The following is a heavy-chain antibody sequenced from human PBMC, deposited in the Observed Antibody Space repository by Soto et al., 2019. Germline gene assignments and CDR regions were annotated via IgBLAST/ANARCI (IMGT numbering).Heavy chain of an antibody. V-gene: IGHV1-18*01. CDR1: GYIFVNYG. CDR3: LMVDNYVTPTPQDV. D-gene: IGHD3-16*01. J-gene: IGHJ6*02. Sequence: QVQLVQSGDEVKKPGASVKVSCKASGYIFVNYGIAWVRQAPGQGLEWMGWISTYTGNTHSATKVQGRLTMTTDTSTSIAHMDLGTLTSDDTALYYCLMVDNYVTPTPQDVWGQGTTVTVSS. CDR2: ISTYTGNT.